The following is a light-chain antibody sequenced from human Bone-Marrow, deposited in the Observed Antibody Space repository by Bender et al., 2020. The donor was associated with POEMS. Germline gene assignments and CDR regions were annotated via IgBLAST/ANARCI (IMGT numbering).Light chain of an antibody. CDR1: ISDIRIYNV. V-gene: IGLV2-23*01. J-gene: IGLJ3*02. CDR2: EGT. Sequence: QSALSQPASVSGSPGQSITISCSGTISDIRIYNVVSWYQQHPGKAPKLIIYEGTKRPSGVSNRFSGSRSGYTASLTISGLQAEDEADYYCQSYDNNLSGSVFGGGTKLTVL. CDR3: QSYDNNLSGSV.